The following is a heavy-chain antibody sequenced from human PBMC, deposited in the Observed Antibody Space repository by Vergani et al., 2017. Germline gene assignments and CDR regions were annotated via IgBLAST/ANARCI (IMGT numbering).Heavy chain of an antibody. Sequence: QVQLVQSGAEVKKPGASVKVSCKASGYTFTSYDINWVRQATGQGLEWMGWMNPNSGNTGYAQKFQGRVTMTRNTSISTAYMELSSLRSEDTAVYYCARYCSSTSCYNAEYFQHWGQGTLVTVSS. CDR3: ARYCSSTSCYNAEYFQH. D-gene: IGHD2-2*02. CDR1: GYTFTSYD. CDR2: MNPNSGNT. V-gene: IGHV1-8*01. J-gene: IGHJ1*01.